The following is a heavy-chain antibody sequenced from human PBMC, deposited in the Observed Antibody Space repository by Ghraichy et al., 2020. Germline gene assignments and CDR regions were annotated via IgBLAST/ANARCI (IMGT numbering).Heavy chain of an antibody. D-gene: IGHD2-8*01. CDR1: GFTFTSYW. V-gene: IGHV3-7*01. J-gene: IGHJ6*03. CDR3: ARYIEDVKEWSHYYYYMDV. Sequence: GGSLRLSCAASGFTFTSYWMSWVRQAPGKGLEWVANIKEDGSEKYYVDSVKGRFTVSRDNAKNSLYLQMNNLRAEDTAVYYCARYIEDVKEWSHYYYYMDVWGKGTTVTVSS. CDR2: IKEDGSEK.